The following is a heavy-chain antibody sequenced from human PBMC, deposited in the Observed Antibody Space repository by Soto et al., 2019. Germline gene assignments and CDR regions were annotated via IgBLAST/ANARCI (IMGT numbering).Heavy chain of an antibody. CDR1: GGTFSSYA. V-gene: IGHV1-69*13. CDR2: IIPIFGTA. CDR3: AGNLGYTAMVIFYYGMDV. Sequence: SVKVSCKASGGTFSSYAISWVRQAPGQGLEWMGGIIPIFGTANYAQKFQGRVTITADESTSTAYMELSSLRSEDTAVYYCAGNLGYTAMVIFYYGMDVWGQGTTVTVSS. D-gene: IGHD5-18*01. J-gene: IGHJ6*02.